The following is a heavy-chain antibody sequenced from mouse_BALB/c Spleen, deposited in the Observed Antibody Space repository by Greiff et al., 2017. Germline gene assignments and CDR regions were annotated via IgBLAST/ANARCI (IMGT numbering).Heavy chain of an antibody. CDR1: GFTFSSYA. Sequence: EVQLVESGGGLVKPGGSLKLSCAASGFTFSSYAMSWVRQTPEKRLEWVASISSGGSTYYPDSVKGRVTISRDNARNILYLQMSSLRSEDTAMYYCANYGSSYGYAMDYWGQGTSVTVSS. J-gene: IGHJ4*01. CDR3: ANYGSSYGYAMDY. V-gene: IGHV5-6-5*01. CDR2: ISSGGST. D-gene: IGHD1-1*01.